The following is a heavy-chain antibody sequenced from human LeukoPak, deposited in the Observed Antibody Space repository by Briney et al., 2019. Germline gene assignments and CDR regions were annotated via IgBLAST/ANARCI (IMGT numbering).Heavy chain of an antibody. V-gene: IGHV4-59*01. CDR2: IYYSGST. CDR1: GGSISSYY. CDR3: ARVMITFGGVISDYFDY. J-gene: IGHJ4*02. Sequence: SETLSLTCTVSGGSISSYYWSWIRQPPGKGLEWIGYIYYSGSTNYNPSLKSRVTISVGTSKNQFSLKLSSVTAADTAVYYCARVMITFGGVISDYFDYWGQGTLVTVSS. D-gene: IGHD3-16*01.